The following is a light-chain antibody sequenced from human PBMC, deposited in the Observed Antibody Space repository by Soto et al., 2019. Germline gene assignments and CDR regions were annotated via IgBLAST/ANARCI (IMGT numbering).Light chain of an antibody. J-gene: IGKJ1*01. CDR2: DAS. CDR1: QSITSW. V-gene: IGKV1-5*01. CDR3: QQYNGYPWT. Sequence: DIQMAQSPCTLCASVGDRVTITCRASQSITSWLAWYQQKPGKAPKLLMYDASSLHSGVPSRFSGSGSGTEFTLTISSLQPDDFATYYCQQYNGYPWTFGQGTKVDIK.